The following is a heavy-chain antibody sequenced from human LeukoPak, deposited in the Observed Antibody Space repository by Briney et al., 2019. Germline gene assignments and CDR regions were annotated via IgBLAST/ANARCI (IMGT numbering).Heavy chain of an antibody. Sequence: GRSLRLSCAASGFIFDDYAIHWVRQVPGKGLEWVSGISRNSATIGYADSVKGRFTVSRDSAKNSLYLQMNSLRPEDTALYYCAKDMETSGSYSNLFDSWGQGTLVTVSS. CDR3: AKDMETSGSYSNLFDS. CDR1: GFIFDDYA. CDR2: ISRNSATI. J-gene: IGHJ4*02. D-gene: IGHD3-10*01. V-gene: IGHV3-9*01.